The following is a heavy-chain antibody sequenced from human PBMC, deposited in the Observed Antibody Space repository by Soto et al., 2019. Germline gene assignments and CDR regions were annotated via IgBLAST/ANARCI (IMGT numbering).Heavy chain of an antibody. CDR1: GFTFSNAW. D-gene: IGHD3-16*02. V-gene: IGHV3-15*01. CDR3: TKSIDYYYYGMDV. Sequence: GGSLRLSCAASGFTFSNAWMSWVRQAPGKGLEWVGRIKSKTDGGTTDYAAPVKGRFTISRDDSKNTLYLQMNSLKTEDTAVYYCTKSIDYYYYGMDVWGQGTTVTVSS. J-gene: IGHJ6*02. CDR2: IKSKTDGGTT.